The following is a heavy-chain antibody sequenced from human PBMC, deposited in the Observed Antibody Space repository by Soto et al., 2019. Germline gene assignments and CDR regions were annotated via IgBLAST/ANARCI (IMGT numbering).Heavy chain of an antibody. Sequence: QITLKESGPTLVKPTQTLTLTCTFSGFSLSTSGVGVGWIRQPPGKALEWLAFTSWDDDKRYSPSLKSRLTITKHTSKSQVVLTITNTDPMDTAKYYCAQRRLAAYCDYFDYWCQGTPVTDST. CDR3: AQRRLAAYCDYFDY. D-gene: IGHD3-16*01. V-gene: IGHV2-5*02. CDR1: GFSLSTSGVG. J-gene: IGHJ4*02. CDR2: TSWDDDK.